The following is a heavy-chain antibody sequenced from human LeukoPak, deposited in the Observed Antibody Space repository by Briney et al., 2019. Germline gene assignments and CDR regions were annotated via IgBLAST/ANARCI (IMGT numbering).Heavy chain of an antibody. CDR2: IYTSGST. J-gene: IGHJ4*02. D-gene: IGHD3-22*01. CDR3: ARDRYDSSGYYYYDY. CDR1: VGSISSYY. Sequence: SETLSLTCTVSVGSISSYYWSWIRQPAGKGLECIGRIYTSGSTNYNPSLKSRVTMSVDTSKNQFSLKLSSVTAADTAVYYCARDRYDSSGYYYYDYWGQGTLVTVSS. V-gene: IGHV4-4*07.